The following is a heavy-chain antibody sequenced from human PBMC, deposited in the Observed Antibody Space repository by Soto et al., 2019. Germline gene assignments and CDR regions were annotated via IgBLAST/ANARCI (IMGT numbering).Heavy chain of an antibody. V-gene: IGHV1-2*02. J-gene: IGHJ5*02. CDR2: INHNSGGT. Sequence: QVQPVQSGAEVKKPGASVKISCKASGHTFTGYYIHWVRQSPGQGLEWMVWINHNSGGTDYGQKFQGRVTMTRDTSISTVYMELTRLRSADTAVYYCASGKAIDAEIDHWFDPWGQGTLVTVSS. CDR1: GHTFTGYY. CDR3: ASGKAIDAEIDHWFDP. D-gene: IGHD2-2*01.